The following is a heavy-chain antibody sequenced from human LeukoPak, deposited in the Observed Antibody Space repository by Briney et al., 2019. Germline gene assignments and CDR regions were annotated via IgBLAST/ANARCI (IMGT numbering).Heavy chain of an antibody. Sequence: GASVKVSCKASGYTFTDYYMHWVRQAPGQGLERMGWINPNSGGTNYAQKFQGRVTLTRDTSISTAYMELSRLRSDDTAVYYCARVGLSRIAVAGPHYYGMDVWGQGTTVTVSS. V-gene: IGHV1-2*02. CDR1: GYTFTDYY. CDR3: ARVGLSRIAVAGPHYYGMDV. D-gene: IGHD6-19*01. CDR2: INPNSGGT. J-gene: IGHJ6*02.